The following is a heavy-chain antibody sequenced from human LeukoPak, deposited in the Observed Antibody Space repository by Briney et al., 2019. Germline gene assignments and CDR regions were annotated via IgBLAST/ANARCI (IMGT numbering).Heavy chain of an antibody. V-gene: IGHV1-2*02. CDR2: INPNSGGT. J-gene: IGHJ4*02. Sequence: ASVKVSCKASGYTFTGYYMHWVRQAPGQGLEWMGWINPNSGGTNHAQKFQGRVTMTRDTSISTAYMELSRLRSDDTAVYYCARDAAARPLDYWGQGTLVTVSS. D-gene: IGHD6-6*01. CDR1: GYTFTGYY. CDR3: ARDAAARPLDY.